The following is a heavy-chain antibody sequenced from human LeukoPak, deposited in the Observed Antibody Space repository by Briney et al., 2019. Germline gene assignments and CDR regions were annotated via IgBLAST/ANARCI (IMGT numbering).Heavy chain of an antibody. CDR3: ARDTQDGYNYSDY. Sequence: SVKVSCKASGGTFSSYTISWVRQAPGQALEWMGRIIPILGIANYAQKFQGRVTITADKSTSTAYMELSSLRSEATAVYYCARDTQDGYNYSDYWGQGTLVTVSS. D-gene: IGHD5-24*01. V-gene: IGHV1-69*04. J-gene: IGHJ4*02. CDR2: IIPILGIA. CDR1: GGTFSSYT.